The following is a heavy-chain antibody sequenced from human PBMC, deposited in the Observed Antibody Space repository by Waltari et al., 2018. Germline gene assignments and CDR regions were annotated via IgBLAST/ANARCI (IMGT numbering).Heavy chain of an antibody. CDR2: INHSGRT. CDR1: GGPFSGYY. D-gene: IGHD1-7*01. Sequence: VQLQQWGAGLLKPSETLSLTCAVYGGPFSGYYWSWIRQPPGKGLEWIGEINHSGRTNYNPSLKSRVTISVDTSKNQFSLKLSSVTAEDTAVYYCAGYNWNYDVQGYYFDYWGQGTLVTVSS. CDR3: AGYNWNYDVQGYYFDY. J-gene: IGHJ4*02. V-gene: IGHV4-34*01.